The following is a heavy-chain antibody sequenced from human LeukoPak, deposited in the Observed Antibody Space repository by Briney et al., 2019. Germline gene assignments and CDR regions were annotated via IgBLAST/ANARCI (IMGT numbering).Heavy chain of an antibody. Sequence: PGGSLRLSCAASGFTFSNYWMSWVRQAPGQGLEWVANIKQDGSEKCYVDSVKGRFTISRDNAKNSLYLQMNSLRAEDTAVYYCARDRWELLSNSYHYFGLDVWGQGTTVTVSS. CDR1: GFTFSNYW. CDR2: IKQDGSEK. V-gene: IGHV3-7*01. CDR3: ARDRWELLSNSYHYFGLDV. D-gene: IGHD2-15*01. J-gene: IGHJ6*02.